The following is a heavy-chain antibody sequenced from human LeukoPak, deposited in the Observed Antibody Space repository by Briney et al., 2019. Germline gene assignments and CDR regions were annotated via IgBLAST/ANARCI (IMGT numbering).Heavy chain of an antibody. CDR2: INPNSGGT. J-gene: IGHJ3*02. D-gene: IGHD5-24*01. V-gene: IGHV1-2*02. CDR3: ARVAVEMATINAFDI. Sequence: ASVKVSCKASGYTFTGYYMHWVRQAPGQGLEWMGWINPNSGGTNYAQKFQGRVTTTRDTSISTAYMELSRLRSDDTAVYCCARVAVEMATINAFDIWGQGTMVTVSS. CDR1: GYTFTGYY.